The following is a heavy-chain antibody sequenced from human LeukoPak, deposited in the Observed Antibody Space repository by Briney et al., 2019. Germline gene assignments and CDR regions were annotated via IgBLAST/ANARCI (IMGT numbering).Heavy chain of an antibody. J-gene: IGHJ4*02. Sequence: SETLSLTCAVSGGSISSYYWSWIRQPPGKGLEWIGYIYHSGSTYYNPSLKSRVTISVDRSKNQFSLKLSSVTAADTAVYYCARSLCSGGSCYLDYWGQGTLVTVSS. V-gene: IGHV4-30-2*01. D-gene: IGHD2-15*01. CDR2: IYHSGST. CDR1: GGSISSYY. CDR3: ARSLCSGGSCYLDY.